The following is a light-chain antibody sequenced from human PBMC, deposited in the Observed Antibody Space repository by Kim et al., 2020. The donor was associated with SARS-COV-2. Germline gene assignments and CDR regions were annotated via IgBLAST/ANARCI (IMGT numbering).Light chain of an antibody. V-gene: IGKV3-11*01. CDR3: QQHTNWPIT. CDR2: EAS. Sequence: EVVLTQSPATLSLSPGERVTLSCRASQSVSIFLAWYQHKPAQAPRLLIYEASRRATGVPARFSGSGSGTDFTLTISGLEPEDSAVYYCQQHTNWPITFGQGTRLEI. J-gene: IGKJ5*01. CDR1: QSVSIF.